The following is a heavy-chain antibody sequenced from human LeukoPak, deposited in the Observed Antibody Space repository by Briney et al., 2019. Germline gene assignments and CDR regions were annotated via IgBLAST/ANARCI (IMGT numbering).Heavy chain of an antibody. D-gene: IGHD2-15*01. CDR3: ASTCSGSSCYNYYYYGMDV. J-gene: IGHJ6*02. V-gene: IGHV3-11*01. CDR2: ISSSGSTI. CDR1: GFTFSDYY. Sequence: GGSLRLSCAASGFTFSDYYMSWIRQAPGKGLEWVSYISSSGSTIYYADSVKGRFTISRDNAKNSLYLQMNSLRAEDTAVYYCASTCSGSSCYNYYYYGMDVWGQGTTVTVSS.